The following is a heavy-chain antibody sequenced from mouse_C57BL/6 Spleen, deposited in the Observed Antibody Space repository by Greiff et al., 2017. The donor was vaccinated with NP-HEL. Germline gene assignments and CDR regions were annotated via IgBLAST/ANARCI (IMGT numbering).Heavy chain of an antibody. J-gene: IGHJ1*03. Sequence: EVQLQQSGPELVKPGASVKIPCKASGYTFTDYNMDWVKQSHGKSLEWIGDINPNNGGTIYNQKFKGKATLTVDKSSSTAYMVLRSLTSEDTAVYYWARGAGSSYWYFDVWGTGTTVTVSS. CDR2: INPNNGGT. D-gene: IGHD1-1*01. CDR3: ARGAGSSYWYFDV. CDR1: GYTFTDYN. V-gene: IGHV1-18*01.